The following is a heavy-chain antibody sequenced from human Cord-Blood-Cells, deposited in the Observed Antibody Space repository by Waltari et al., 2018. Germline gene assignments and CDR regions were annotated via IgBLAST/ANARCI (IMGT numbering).Heavy chain of an antibody. V-gene: IGHV1-2*02. CDR2: INPNSGGT. Sequence: QVQLVQAGAEGKKPGGSVKVACKASGYTVTGYQMHWVRQAPGQRLEWMGWINPNSGGTNYAQKFQGRVTMTRDTSISTAYMELSRLRSDDTAVYYCASPLSDWGLDYWGQGTLVTVSS. J-gene: IGHJ4*02. D-gene: IGHD7-27*01. CDR1: GYTVTGYQ. CDR3: ASPLSDWGLDY.